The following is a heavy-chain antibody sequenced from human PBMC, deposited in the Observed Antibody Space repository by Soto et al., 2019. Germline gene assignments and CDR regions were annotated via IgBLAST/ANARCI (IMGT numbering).Heavy chain of an antibody. CDR3: ARDLRGRGSGRFDP. J-gene: IGHJ5*02. Sequence: QVQLQESGPGLVKPSQTLSLTCTVSGDSITSGGYYWTWIRQYPGKGLEYIGCIYYSGVTCYNPSLTSRVTISVDPSTNQFSLKLSSVTAADTAMYYCARDLRGRGSGRFDPWGQGTLVTVSS. CDR2: IYYSGVT. CDR1: GDSITSGGYY. D-gene: IGHD3-10*01. V-gene: IGHV4-31*03.